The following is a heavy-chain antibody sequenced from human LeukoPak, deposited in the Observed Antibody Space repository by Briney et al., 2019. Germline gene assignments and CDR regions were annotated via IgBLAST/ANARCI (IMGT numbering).Heavy chain of an antibody. V-gene: IGHV4-31*03. CDR3: ASRRFGELFFEY. D-gene: IGHD3-10*01. CDR2: IYYSGST. Sequence: SQTLSLTCTVSGGSISSGGYYWSWIRQHPGKGLEWIGYIYYSGSTYYNPSLKSRVTISVDTSKNQFSLKLSSVTAADTAVYYCASRRFGELFFEYWGQGTLVTVSS. CDR1: GGSISSGGYY. J-gene: IGHJ4*02.